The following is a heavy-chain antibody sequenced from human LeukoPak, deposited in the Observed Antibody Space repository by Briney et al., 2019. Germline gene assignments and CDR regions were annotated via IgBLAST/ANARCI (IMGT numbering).Heavy chain of an antibody. Sequence: SETLSLTCTVSGGSISSYYWSWIRQPPGKGLEWIGYIYYSGSTNYNPSLKSRVTISVDTSKNQFSLKLSSVTAADTAVYYCARQAMYSSGWYRIGWFDPWGQGTLVTVSS. CDR3: ARQAMYSSGWYRIGWFDP. CDR2: IYYSGST. CDR1: GGSISSYY. J-gene: IGHJ5*02. V-gene: IGHV4-59*08. D-gene: IGHD6-19*01.